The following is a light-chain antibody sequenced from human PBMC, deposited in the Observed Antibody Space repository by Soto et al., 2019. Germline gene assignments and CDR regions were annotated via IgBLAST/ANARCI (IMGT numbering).Light chain of an antibody. CDR1: SSNIGAGYD. V-gene: IGLV1-40*01. CDR2: GNS. J-gene: IGLJ2*01. Sequence: QSALTQRPSVSGAPGQRVTISCTGSSSNIGAGYDVHWYQQLPGTAPKLLIYGNSNRPSGVPDRFSGSKSGTSASLAVTGLQAEDEADYYCQSYDSSLSGSNVVFGGGTQLT. CDR3: QSYDSSLSGSNVV.